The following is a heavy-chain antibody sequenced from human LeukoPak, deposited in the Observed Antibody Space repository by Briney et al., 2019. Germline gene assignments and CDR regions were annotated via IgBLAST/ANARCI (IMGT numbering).Heavy chain of an antibody. CDR1: GISLNTNGMG. V-gene: IGHV2-5*02. D-gene: IGHD2-21*01. J-gene: IGHJ3*01. Sequence: APTLVKSTETLTLTCTFSGISLNTNGMGVGWMRQSPVKALERLAFIFWADDKRYSPSLRGRLTISKDTSKNQVVLTLTNVDPVDTGTYYCAHRHNLGRSSVVITFDVWGQGTVVTVSS. CDR3: AHRHNLGRSSVVITFDV. CDR2: IFWADDK.